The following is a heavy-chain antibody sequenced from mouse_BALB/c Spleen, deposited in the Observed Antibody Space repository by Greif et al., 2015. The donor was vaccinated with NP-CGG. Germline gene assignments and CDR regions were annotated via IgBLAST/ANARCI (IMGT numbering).Heavy chain of an antibody. CDR3: ARNGDGYWFAY. CDR2: IWSGGNT. V-gene: IGHV2-2*02. J-gene: IGHJ3*01. CDR1: GFSLTSYG. D-gene: IGHD1-2*01. Sequence: QVQLQQSGPGLVQPSQSLSITCTVSGFSLTSYGVHWVRQSPGKGLEWLGVIWSGGNTDYNAAFISRLSISKDNSKSXVFFKMTSLQANDTAIYYCARNGDGYWFAYWGQGTLVTVSA.